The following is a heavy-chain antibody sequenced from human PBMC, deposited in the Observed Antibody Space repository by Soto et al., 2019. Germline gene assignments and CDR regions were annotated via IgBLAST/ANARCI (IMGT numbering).Heavy chain of an antibody. CDR1: GYTFISHS. CDR3: ARGAFCGGAPGCRDMDV. J-gene: IGHJ6*02. D-gene: IGHD2-21*01. V-gene: IGHV1-18*01. CDR2: ISAYNGNT. Sequence: ASVKVSCKSSGYTFISHSITWVRQAPGQGLEWMGRISAYNGNTNYAQKLQGRVTMTTDTSTNTAYMELRNLRSDDTAVYYCARGAFCGGAPGCRDMDVWGQGTMVTASS.